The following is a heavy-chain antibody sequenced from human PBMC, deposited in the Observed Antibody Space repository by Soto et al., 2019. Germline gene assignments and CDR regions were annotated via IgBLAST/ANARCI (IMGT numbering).Heavy chain of an antibody. J-gene: IGHJ4*02. CDR1: GYSFATYG. Sequence: QVQLVQSGAEVKKPGASVKVSCKASGYSFATYGFSWVRQAPGQGLECVGWISAHNGDTHYSQKFQGRVTLTTDTARNTGYMELRSLTSDDTAVYFCATEPIDYNDGSGYYTLGHWGQGTLVSVSS. CDR2: ISAHNGDT. V-gene: IGHV1-18*04. CDR3: ATEPIDYNDGSGYYTLGH. D-gene: IGHD3-22*01.